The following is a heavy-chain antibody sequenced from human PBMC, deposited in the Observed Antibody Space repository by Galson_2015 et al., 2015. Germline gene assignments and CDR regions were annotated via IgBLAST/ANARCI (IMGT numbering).Heavy chain of an antibody. J-gene: IGHJ4*02. V-gene: IGHV3-30*18. Sequence: SLRLSCAASGFTFSSYGMHWVRQAPGKGLEWVAVISYDGSNKYYADSVKGRFTISRDNSKNTLYLQMNSLRAEDTAVYYCAKDLSPTGWYDLDYWGQGTLVTVSS. CDR3: AKDLSPTGWYDLDY. CDR1: GFTFSSYG. D-gene: IGHD6-19*01. CDR2: ISYDGSNK.